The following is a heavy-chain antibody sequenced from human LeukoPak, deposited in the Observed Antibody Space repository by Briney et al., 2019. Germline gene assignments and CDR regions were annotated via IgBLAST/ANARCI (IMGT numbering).Heavy chain of an antibody. D-gene: IGHD6-13*01. CDR2: INPHRSNT. CDR1: GYTFTSYD. CDR3: ARLWGTAGAGDYYSYMDV. Sequence: ASVKVSCKASGYTFTSYDINWVRQATGQGLEWMGWINPHRSNTGYAQKFQGRVTFTSDTSISTAYMELSSLRSEDTAVYYCARLWGTAGAGDYYSYMDVWGKGTTVTVSS. J-gene: IGHJ6*03. V-gene: IGHV1-8*01.